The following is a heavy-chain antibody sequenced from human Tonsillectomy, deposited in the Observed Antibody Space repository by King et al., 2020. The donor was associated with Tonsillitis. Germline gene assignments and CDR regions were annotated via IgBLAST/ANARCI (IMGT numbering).Heavy chain of an antibody. CDR3: ARREFGSSWYWY. J-gene: IGHJ4*02. CDR1: GYTFTSYW. CDR2: ICPGDSDT. V-gene: IGHV5-51*03. D-gene: IGHD6-13*01. Sequence: QLVQSGAEVKKPGESLKISCKASGYTFTSYWIYWVRQMPGKGLEWMGIICPGDSDTRYSPSFQGQVTMSADKAISTAYLQWSSLKASDTAMYYCARREFGSSWYWYWGQGTLVTVSS.